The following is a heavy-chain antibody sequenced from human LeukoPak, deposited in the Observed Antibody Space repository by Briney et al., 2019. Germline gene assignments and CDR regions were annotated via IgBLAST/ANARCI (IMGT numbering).Heavy chain of an antibody. CDR2: ISSSSSYI. CDR3: ARDFRFLEDY. D-gene: IGHD3-3*01. Sequence: KTGGSLRLSCAASGFTFSSYSMNWVRQAPGKGLEWVSSISSSSSYIYYADSVKGRFTISRDNAKNSLYLQMNSLRAEDTAVYYCARDFRFLEDYWGQGTLVTVSS. V-gene: IGHV3-21*06. J-gene: IGHJ4*02. CDR1: GFTFSSYS.